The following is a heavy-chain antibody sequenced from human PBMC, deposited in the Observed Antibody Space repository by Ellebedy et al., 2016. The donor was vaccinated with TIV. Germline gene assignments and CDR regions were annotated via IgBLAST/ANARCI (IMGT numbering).Heavy chain of an antibody. V-gene: IGHV4-39*07. CDR3: ARDVVGELLDY. D-gene: IGHD3-10*01. CDR2: IYYSGST. Sequence: SETLSLTCTVSGGSISSSSYYWGWIRQPPGKGLEWIGSIYYSGSTYYNPSLKSRVTISVDTSKNQFSLKLSSVTAADTAVYYCARDVVGELLDYWGQGTLVTVSS. CDR1: GGSISSSSYY. J-gene: IGHJ4*02.